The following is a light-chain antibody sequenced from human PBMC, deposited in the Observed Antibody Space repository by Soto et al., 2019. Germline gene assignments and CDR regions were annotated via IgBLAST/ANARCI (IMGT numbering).Light chain of an antibody. Sequence: QSALTQPASVSGSPGQSITISCAGTSSDLGAYKYVSWYQQHPDKAPKLILYEVSRRPSGVSNRFSGSKSGNTASLTISGLLAEDEADYYCSSYTSSTFYVFGTGTKVTVL. J-gene: IGLJ1*01. CDR3: SSYTSSTFYV. CDR2: EVS. V-gene: IGLV2-14*03. CDR1: SSDLGAYKY.